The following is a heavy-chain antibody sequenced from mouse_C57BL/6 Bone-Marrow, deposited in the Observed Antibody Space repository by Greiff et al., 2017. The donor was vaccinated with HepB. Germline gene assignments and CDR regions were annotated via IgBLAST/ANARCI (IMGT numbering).Heavy chain of an antibody. CDR1: GYTFTSYW. J-gene: IGHJ3*01. V-gene: IGHV1-50*01. CDR2: IDPSDSYT. Sequence: QVQLQQPGAELVKPGASVKLSCKASGYTFTSYWMQWVKQRPGQGLEWIGEIDPSDSYTNYNQKFKGKATLTVDTSSSTAHMQLSSLTSEDSAVYYCARGGGYGYDGGAWFAYWGQGTLVTVSA. CDR3: ARGGGYGYDGGAWFAY. D-gene: IGHD2-2*01.